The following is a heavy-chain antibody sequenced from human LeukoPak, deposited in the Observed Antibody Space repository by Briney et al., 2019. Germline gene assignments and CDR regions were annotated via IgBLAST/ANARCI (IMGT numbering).Heavy chain of an antibody. Sequence: PSQTLSLTCTVSGGSISSGSYYWSWIRQLAGKGLEWIGRIYTSGSTNYNPSLKSRVTISVDTSKNQFSLKLSSVTAADTAVYYCARERRYDFWSGLGYNWFDPWGQGTLVTVSS. CDR2: IYTSGST. V-gene: IGHV4-61*02. CDR1: GGSISSGSYY. CDR3: ARERRYDFWSGLGYNWFDP. J-gene: IGHJ5*02. D-gene: IGHD3-3*01.